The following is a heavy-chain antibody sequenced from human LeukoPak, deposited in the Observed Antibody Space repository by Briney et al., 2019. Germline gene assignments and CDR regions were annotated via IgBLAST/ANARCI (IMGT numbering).Heavy chain of an antibody. D-gene: IGHD6-19*01. Sequence: NPSETLSLTCAVSGGSISSSNWWSWVRQPPGKGLEWIGEIYHSGSTNYNPSLKSRVTISVDTSKNQFSLKLSSVTAADTAVYYCAREVAGTFYFDYWGQGTLVTVSS. CDR1: GGSISSSNW. V-gene: IGHV4-4*02. CDR2: IYHSGST. CDR3: AREVAGTFYFDY. J-gene: IGHJ4*02.